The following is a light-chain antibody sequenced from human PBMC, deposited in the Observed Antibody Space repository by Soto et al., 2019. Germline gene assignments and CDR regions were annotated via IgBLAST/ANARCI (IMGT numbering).Light chain of an antibody. V-gene: IGKV2-30*01. CDR2: KVS. Sequence: DVVLTQSPLSLPVALGQPASSSCRSSQSLVFSDGNTYLNWFQQRPGQSPRRLIYKVSNRDAGVRDRFRGSGSGTDSTGKISGVEAEDVGVYYCIQGTRWLWTCSRANKVDIK. CDR1: QSLVFSDGNTY. CDR3: IQGTRWLWT. J-gene: IGKJ1*01.